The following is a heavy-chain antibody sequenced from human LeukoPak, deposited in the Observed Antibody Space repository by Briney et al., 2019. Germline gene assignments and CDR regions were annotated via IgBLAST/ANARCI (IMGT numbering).Heavy chain of an antibody. Sequence: PGGSLRLSCAASGFTFSSYSMNWVRQAPGKGLEWVSYISSSSSTIYYADSVKGRFTISRDNAKNSLYLQMNSLRAEDTAVYYCARGDGWPKGDYWGQGTLVTVSS. CDR1: GFTFSSYS. CDR3: ARGDGWPKGDY. V-gene: IGHV3-48*01. D-gene: IGHD5-24*01. J-gene: IGHJ4*02. CDR2: ISSSSSTI.